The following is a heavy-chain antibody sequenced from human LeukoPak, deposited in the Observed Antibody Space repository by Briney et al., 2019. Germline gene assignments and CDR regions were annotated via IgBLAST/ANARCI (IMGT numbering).Heavy chain of an antibody. CDR2: ISGSGGST. CDR3: AKAHRGSNHYYFDY. CDR1: XX. J-gene: IGHJ4*02. Sequence: XXMXLLRQAPVXGLEWVSAISGSGGSTYYADSVKGRFTISRDNSKNTLYLQMNSLRAEDTAVSYCAKAHRGSNHYYFDYWGQGTLVTVYS. D-gene: IGHD2-8*01. V-gene: IGHV3-23*01.